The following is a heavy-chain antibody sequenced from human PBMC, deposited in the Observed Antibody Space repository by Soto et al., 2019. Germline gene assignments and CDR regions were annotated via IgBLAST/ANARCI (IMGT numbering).Heavy chain of an antibody. CDR3: AKANEYYDFWSGYYAFDY. CDR1: GFTFSSYA. J-gene: IGHJ4*02. Sequence: EVQRLESGGGLVQPGGSLRLSCAASGFTFSSYAMSWVRQAPGKGLEWVSAISGSGGSTYYADSVKGRFTISRDNSKNTLYLQMNSLRAEDTAVYYCAKANEYYDFWSGYYAFDYWGQGTLVTVSS. D-gene: IGHD3-3*01. V-gene: IGHV3-23*01. CDR2: ISGSGGST.